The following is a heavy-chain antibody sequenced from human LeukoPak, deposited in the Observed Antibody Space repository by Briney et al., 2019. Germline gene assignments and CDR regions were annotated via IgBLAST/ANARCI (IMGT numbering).Heavy chain of an antibody. CDR1: GGAFNTDA. CDR2: IIPMSGTA. J-gene: IGHJ3*02. V-gene: IGHV1-69*05. Sequence: SVKVSCKASGGAFNTDAISWVRQAPGQGLEWMGRIIPMSGTANYAQKFQGRVTITTDESTSTAYMELSSLRSEDTAVYYCARDDSSSPQGAFDIWGQGTMVTVS. CDR3: ARDDSSSPQGAFDI. D-gene: IGHD6-6*01.